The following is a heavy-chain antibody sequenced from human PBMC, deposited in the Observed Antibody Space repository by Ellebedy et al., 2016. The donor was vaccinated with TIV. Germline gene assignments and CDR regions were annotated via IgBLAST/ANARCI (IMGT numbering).Heavy chain of an antibody. V-gene: IGHV3-66*01. CDR1: GFTVSSNY. Sequence: GESLKISCAASGFTVSSNYMSWVRQAPGKGLEWVSVIYSGGSTYYADSVKGRFTISRDNSKNTLYLQMNSLRAEDTAVYYCARDTGILDGGVFDYWGQGTLVTVSS. D-gene: IGHD3-16*01. CDR2: IYSGGST. CDR3: ARDTGILDGGVFDY. J-gene: IGHJ4*02.